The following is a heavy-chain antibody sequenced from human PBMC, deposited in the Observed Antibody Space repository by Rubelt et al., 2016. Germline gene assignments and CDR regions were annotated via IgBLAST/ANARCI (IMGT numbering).Heavy chain of an antibody. Sequence: YYADSVKGRFTISRDNSKNTLYLQMNGLRAEDTAVYYCAKEKYSGSYYSYFDYWGQGTLVTVSS. D-gene: IGHD1-26*01. CDR3: AKEKYSGSYYSYFDY. J-gene: IGHJ4*02. V-gene: IGHV3-23*01.